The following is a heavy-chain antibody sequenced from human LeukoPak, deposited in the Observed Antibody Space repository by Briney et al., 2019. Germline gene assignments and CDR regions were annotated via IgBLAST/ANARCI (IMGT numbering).Heavy chain of an antibody. Sequence: PGGSLRLSCKDSGYRFTNYWSGWVRQMTGKGLEWMGIIYPGDSDTRYSPSFQGQVTISADKSTSTAYLRWSSLKASDTAMYYCARHSTFAFDIWGQGTMVTVSS. CDR3: ARHSTFAFDI. V-gene: IGHV5-51*01. D-gene: IGHD3-16*01. J-gene: IGHJ3*02. CDR2: IYPGDSDT. CDR1: GYRFTNYW.